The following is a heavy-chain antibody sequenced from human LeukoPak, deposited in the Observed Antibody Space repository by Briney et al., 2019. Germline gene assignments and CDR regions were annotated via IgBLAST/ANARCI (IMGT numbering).Heavy chain of an antibody. CDR3: ARGDQLLDNWFAP. V-gene: IGHV1-2*02. D-gene: IGHD2-2*01. CDR1: GYTFNGYY. Sequence: AAVTVSCKASGYTFNGYYMHWVRQAPGQGLEWMGWINPNSGGTNYAQQFQGRVTMTRDTSISTAYMELSRLRSDDSAVYCGARGDQLLDNWFAPWGQGTLVTVSS. J-gene: IGHJ5*02. CDR2: INPNSGGT.